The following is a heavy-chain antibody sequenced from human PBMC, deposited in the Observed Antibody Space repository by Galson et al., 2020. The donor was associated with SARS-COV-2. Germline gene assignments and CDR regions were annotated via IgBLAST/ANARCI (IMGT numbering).Heavy chain of an antibody. D-gene: IGHD6-19*01. CDR2: IYTSGST. CDR1: GGSISSYY. CDR3: ARDRGIAVAASYYFDY. Sequence: SETLSLTCTVSGGSISSYYWRWIRQPAGKGLEWIGRIYTSGSTNYNPSLKSRVTMSVDTSKNQFSLKLSSVTAADTAVYYCARDRGIAVAASYYFDYWGQGTLVTVSS. J-gene: IGHJ4*02. V-gene: IGHV4-4*07.